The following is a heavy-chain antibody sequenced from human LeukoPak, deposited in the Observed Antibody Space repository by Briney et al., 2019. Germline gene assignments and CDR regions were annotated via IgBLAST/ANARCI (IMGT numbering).Heavy chain of an antibody. D-gene: IGHD3-10*01. CDR2: ISSSSSTI. V-gene: IGHV3-48*02. J-gene: IGHJ4*02. CDR1: GFSFSSYK. Sequence: GGSLRLSCAASGFSFSSYKMNWVRQAPGKGLEWVSYISSSSSTIYYADSVKGRFTISRDNAKNSLYLQMNSLRDEDTAVYYCARLQNPYGSGNPWYYFDYWGQGILVTVSS. CDR3: ARLQNPYGSGNPWYYFDY.